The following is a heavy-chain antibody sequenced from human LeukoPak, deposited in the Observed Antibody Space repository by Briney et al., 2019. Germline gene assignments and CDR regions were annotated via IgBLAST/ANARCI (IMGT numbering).Heavy chain of an antibody. V-gene: IGHV3-20*04. J-gene: IGHJ4*02. CDR1: GFTFDDYG. CDR3: TRDKAGYGYFDY. CDR2: INWNGGST. D-gene: IGHD5-18*01. Sequence: PGGSLRLSCAASGFTFDDYGMSWVRQAPGKGLEWVSGINWNGGSTGYADSVKGRFTISRDNAKNSLYLQMNSLRAEDTAVYYCTRDKAGYGYFDYWGQGTLVTVSS.